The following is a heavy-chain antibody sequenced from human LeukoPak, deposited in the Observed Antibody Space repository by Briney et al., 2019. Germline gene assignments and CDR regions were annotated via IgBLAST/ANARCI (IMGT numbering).Heavy chain of an antibody. CDR1: GYTFTSYG. CDR2: ISAYNGNT. J-gene: IGHJ4*02. D-gene: IGHD2-2*01. Sequence: ASVKVSCKASGYTFTSYGISWVQQAPGQGLEWMGWISAYNGNTNYAQKLQGRVTMTTDTSTSTAYMELRSLRSDDTAVYYCARVGEWVRDIVVVPADRYDYWGQGTLVTVSS. V-gene: IGHV1-18*01. CDR3: ARVGEWVRDIVVVPADRYDY.